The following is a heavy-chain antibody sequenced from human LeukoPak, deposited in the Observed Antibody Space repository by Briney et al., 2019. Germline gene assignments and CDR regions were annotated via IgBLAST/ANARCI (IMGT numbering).Heavy chain of an antibody. J-gene: IGHJ6*04. Sequence: SETLSLTCAVYGGSFSGYYWSWIRQPPGKGLEWIGEIKHSGSTNYNPSLKSRVTISVDTSKKQFSLKLSSVPAADTAVYRCARLGRSHPPTYYGMDVWGKGTTVTVSS. CDR3: ARLGRSHPPTYYGMDV. CDR1: GGSFSGYY. CDR2: IKHSGST. D-gene: IGHD1-26*01. V-gene: IGHV4-34*01.